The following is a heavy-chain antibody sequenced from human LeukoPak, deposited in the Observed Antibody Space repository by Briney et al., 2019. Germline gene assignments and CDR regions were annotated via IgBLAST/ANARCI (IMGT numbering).Heavy chain of an antibody. CDR2: IHHSGSS. CDR3: ARGGNRFGGFYFDY. Sequence: SSETLSLTCAVYGGSFSGYYWAWIRQLPGKGLESIGFIHHSGSSRHNPSLKDRVAISVDASRKQFALRLSSVTAADTAIYYCARGGNRFGGFYFDYWGQGIQVIVSS. V-gene: IGHV4-34*09. CDR1: GGSFSGYY. D-gene: IGHD3-10*01. J-gene: IGHJ4*02.